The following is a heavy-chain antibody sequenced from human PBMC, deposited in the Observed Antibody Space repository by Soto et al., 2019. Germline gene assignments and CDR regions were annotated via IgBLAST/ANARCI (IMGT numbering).Heavy chain of an antibody. CDR2: IYSSGTT. J-gene: IGHJ4*02. D-gene: IGHD3-22*01. CDR3: ARTDSSGYYFVY. CDR1: GDFISSGGYY. V-gene: IGHV4-31*03. Sequence: QVQLQESGPGLVKPSQTLSLTCTVSGDFISSGGYYWSWIRQLPGKGLEWIGYIYSSGTTYYNPSLKSRITKSVDTSKNQFFLNLSSVTAADTAVYYCARTDSSGYYFVYWGQGTLVTVFS.